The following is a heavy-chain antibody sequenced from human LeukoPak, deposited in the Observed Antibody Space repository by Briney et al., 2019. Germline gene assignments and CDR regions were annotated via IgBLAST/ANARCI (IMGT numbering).Heavy chain of an antibody. Sequence: GASVKVSCKASGYTFTGYYMHWVRQAPGQGLEWMGRINPNSGGTNYAQKFQGRVTMTRDTSISTAYMELSRLRSDDTAVYYCARVRWELRSFDYWGQGTLVTVSS. CDR1: GYTFTGYY. D-gene: IGHD1-26*01. J-gene: IGHJ4*02. CDR2: INPNSGGT. CDR3: ARVRWELRSFDY. V-gene: IGHV1-2*06.